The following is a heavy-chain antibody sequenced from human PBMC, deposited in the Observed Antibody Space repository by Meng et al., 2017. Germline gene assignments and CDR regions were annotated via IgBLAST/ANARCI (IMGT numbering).Heavy chain of an antibody. D-gene: IGHD3-3*02. CDR1: GFTFSRYA. CDR3: ARDSSLQAIFGVGVLDV. V-gene: IGHV3-30*01. J-gene: IGHJ6*02. CDR2: ISYDGSDK. Sequence: GESLKISCAASGFTFSRYAMHWVRQAPGKGLEWVALISYDGSDKYYADSVEGRFTISRDNSKNTLYLQMNSLRAEDIAVYYCARDSSLQAIFGVGVLDVWGQGTTVTVSS.